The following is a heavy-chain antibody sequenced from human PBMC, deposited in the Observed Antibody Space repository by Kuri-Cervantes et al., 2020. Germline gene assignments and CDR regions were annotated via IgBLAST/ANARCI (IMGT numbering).Heavy chain of an antibody. CDR1: GFTFNSHG. V-gene: IGHV3-30*02. D-gene: IGHD1-26*01. J-gene: IGHJ4*02. CDR2: IWYDGSNK. CDR3: TKEDGTYPYFDY. Sequence: GGSLRLSCAASGFTFNSHGMHWVRQAPGKGLEWVAVIWYDGSNKYYADSVEGRFTISRDNSKSTLYLQMNSLRTEDTAVYYCTKEDGTYPYFDYWGQGTLVTVSS.